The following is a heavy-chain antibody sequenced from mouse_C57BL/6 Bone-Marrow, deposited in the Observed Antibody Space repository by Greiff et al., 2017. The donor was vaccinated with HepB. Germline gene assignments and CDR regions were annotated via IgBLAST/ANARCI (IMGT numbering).Heavy chain of an antibody. CDR3: ARSSNYLYYAMDY. V-gene: IGHV1-53*01. CDR2: INPSNGGT. J-gene: IGHJ4*01. D-gene: IGHD2-5*01. CDR1: GYTFTSYW. Sequence: QVQLQQPGTELVKPGASVKLSCKASGYTFTSYWMHWVKQRPGQGLEWIGNINPSNGGTNYNEKFKSKATLTVDKSSSTAYMQFSSLTSEDSAIYYCARSSNYLYYAMDYWGQGTSVTVSS.